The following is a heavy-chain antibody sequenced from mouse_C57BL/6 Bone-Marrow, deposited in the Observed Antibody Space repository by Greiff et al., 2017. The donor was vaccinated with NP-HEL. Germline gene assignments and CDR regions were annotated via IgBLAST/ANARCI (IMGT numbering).Heavy chain of an antibody. Sequence: VQVVESGAELARPGASVKLSCKASGYTFTSYGISWVKQRTGQGLEWIGEIYPRSGNTYYNEKFKGKATLTADKSSSTAYMELRSLTSEDSAVYFCARGYYTTEDVWGTGTTVTVSS. CDR2: IYPRSGNT. CDR3: ARGYYTTEDV. J-gene: IGHJ1*03. D-gene: IGHD2-12*01. CDR1: GYTFTSYG. V-gene: IGHV1-81*01.